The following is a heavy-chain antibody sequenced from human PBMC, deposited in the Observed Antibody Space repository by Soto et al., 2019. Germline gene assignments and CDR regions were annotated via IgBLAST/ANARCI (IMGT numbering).Heavy chain of an antibody. CDR2: ISYDGRKK. J-gene: IGHJ4*02. V-gene: IGHV3-30-3*01. D-gene: IGHD1-1*01. CDR1: GFTFSTYA. CDR3: ASPRLSSDGTTPIDY. Sequence: QVQLVESGGGVVQPGRSLRLSCAASGFTFSTYAMHWVRQAPGKGLEWGAVISYDGRKKYHADSVKGRFTISRDNSKNTVYLQMNSLRTEDTAVYYCASPRLSSDGTTPIDYWGQGTLVTVSS.